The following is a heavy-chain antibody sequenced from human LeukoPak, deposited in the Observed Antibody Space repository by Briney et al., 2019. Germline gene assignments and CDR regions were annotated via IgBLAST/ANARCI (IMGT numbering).Heavy chain of an antibody. Sequence: GASVKVSCKASGYTFTSYGISWVRQAPGQGLEWMGWICAYKGNTNYAQKLQGRVTMTTDTSTSTAYIELRRLRSDDTAVYYCARVNYDYVWGSYRSPLDYWGQGTLVTVSS. V-gene: IGHV1-18*01. J-gene: IGHJ4*02. CDR3: ARVNYDYVWGSYRSPLDY. D-gene: IGHD3-16*02. CDR1: GYTFTSYG. CDR2: ICAYKGNT.